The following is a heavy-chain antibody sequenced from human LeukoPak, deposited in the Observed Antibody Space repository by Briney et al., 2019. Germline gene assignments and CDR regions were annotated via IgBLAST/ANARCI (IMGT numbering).Heavy chain of an antibody. CDR1: GLTFSSYA. CDR3: AKVGFSEMEWLLYSDH. D-gene: IGHD3-3*01. Sequence: GGSLRLSCAASGLTFSSYAMSWVRQAPGKGLEWVSAISGSSGHTYYADSVKARFTISRDNSKNTLYLQMNSLRAEDTAVYYCAKVGFSEMEWLLYSDHWGQGTLVTVSS. CDR2: ISGSSGHT. V-gene: IGHV3-23*01. J-gene: IGHJ4*02.